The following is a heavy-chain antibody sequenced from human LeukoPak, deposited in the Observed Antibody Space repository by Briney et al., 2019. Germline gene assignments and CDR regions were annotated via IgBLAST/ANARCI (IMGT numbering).Heavy chain of an antibody. CDR3: ARGGYCSSTSCQNWFDP. CDR1: GYTFTSYG. Sequence: ASVKVSCKASGYTFTSYGISWVRQAPGQGLEWMGWISAYNGNTNYAQKFQGRVTITRDTSASTAYMELSSLRSEDTAVYYCARGGYCSSTSCQNWFDPWGQGTLVTVSS. V-gene: IGHV1-18*01. D-gene: IGHD2-2*01. J-gene: IGHJ5*02. CDR2: ISAYNGNT.